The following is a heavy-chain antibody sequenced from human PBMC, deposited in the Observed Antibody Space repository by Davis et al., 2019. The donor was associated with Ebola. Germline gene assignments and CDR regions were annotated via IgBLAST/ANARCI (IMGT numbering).Heavy chain of an antibody. CDR1: GYTFTNHW. Sequence: GESLKISCRGSGYTFTNHWISWVRQMPGKGLEWMGRVDPSDSYTNYSPSFQGHVTISTDKSISTAYLQWSSLKASDTAIYYCATGVVTPIEAFDIWGQGTMVTVSS. D-gene: IGHD3-10*01. CDR2: VDPSDSYT. CDR3: ATGVVTPIEAFDI. J-gene: IGHJ3*02. V-gene: IGHV5-10-1*01.